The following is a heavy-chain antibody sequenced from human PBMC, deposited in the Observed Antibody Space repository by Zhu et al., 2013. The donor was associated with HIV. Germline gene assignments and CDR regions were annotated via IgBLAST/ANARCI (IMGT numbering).Heavy chain of an antibody. CDR3: ARAGFENKRPGGY. J-gene: IGHJ4*02. CDR1: GYTFTTHF. V-gene: IGHV1-2*02. Sequence: QVHLVQSGAEVKKPGASVKVSCKASGYTFTTHFMHWVRQAPGQGLEWMGYINTNSGETIYAQKFRGRVTMTRDLSINTAYMELNRLRSGDTAIYYCARAGFENKRPGGYWAQGTLLTVSS. CDR2: INTNSGET.